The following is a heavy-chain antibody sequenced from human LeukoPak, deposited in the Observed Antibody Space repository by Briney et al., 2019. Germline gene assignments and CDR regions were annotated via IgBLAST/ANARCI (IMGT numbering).Heavy chain of an antibody. CDR3: AKVCLLNVYSPAS. J-gene: IGHJ5*02. CDR2: ISANGNT. Sequence: GGSLRLSCATSGFTFRSYGMSWVRQAPGKGLEWVSTISANGNTYYADSVRGRFTISRDNSKNTLFLQMHSLRAEDTAVYYCAKVCLLNVYSPASWGQGTLVTVSS. CDR1: GFTFRSYG. D-gene: IGHD3-16*01. V-gene: IGHV3-23*01.